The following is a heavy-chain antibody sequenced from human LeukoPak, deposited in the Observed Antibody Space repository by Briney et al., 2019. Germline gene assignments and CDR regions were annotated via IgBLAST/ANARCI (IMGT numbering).Heavy chain of an antibody. CDR2: MDPNSGNT. CDR1: GYTFTSYG. V-gene: IGHV1-8*01. J-gene: IGHJ5*02. Sequence: ASVKVSCKASGYTFTSYGINWVRQATGQGLEWMGWMDPNSGNTGYAQKFQGRVTMTRNTSISTAYMELSSLRSEDTAVYYCARVGLGYCSGGSCYGDWFDPWGQGTLVTVSS. D-gene: IGHD2-15*01. CDR3: ARVGLGYCSGGSCYGDWFDP.